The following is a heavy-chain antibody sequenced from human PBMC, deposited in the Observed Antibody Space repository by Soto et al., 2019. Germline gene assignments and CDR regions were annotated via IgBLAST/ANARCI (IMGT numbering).Heavy chain of an antibody. CDR3: VRELGLAY. Sequence: GGSLRLSCADSGFTLSNYWMTWVRQAPWKGLEWVANINKDGSQKNYVDSVKGRFTIARDNGQNSLSLQINSLRVEDTAVYYCVRELGLAYWGQGALVTVSS. J-gene: IGHJ4*02. CDR1: GFTLSNYW. V-gene: IGHV3-7*03. D-gene: IGHD7-27*01. CDR2: INKDGSQK.